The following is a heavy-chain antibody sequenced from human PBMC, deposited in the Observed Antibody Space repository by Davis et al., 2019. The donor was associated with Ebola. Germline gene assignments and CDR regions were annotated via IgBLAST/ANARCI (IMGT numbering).Heavy chain of an antibody. J-gene: IGHJ6*02. CDR2: INHSGST. CDR1: GGSFSGYY. CDR3: ARESRGGSPTYGMDV. Sequence: PSETLSLTCAVYGGSFSGYYWSWIRQPPGKGLEWIGEINHSGSTNYNPSLKSRVTISVDTSKNQFSLKLSSVTAADTAVYYCARESRGGSPTYGMDVWGQGTTVTVSS. D-gene: IGHD2-15*01. V-gene: IGHV4-34*01.